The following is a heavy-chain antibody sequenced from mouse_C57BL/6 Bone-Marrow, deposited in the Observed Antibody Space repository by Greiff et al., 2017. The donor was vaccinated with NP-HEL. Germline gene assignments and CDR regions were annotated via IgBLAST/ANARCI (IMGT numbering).Heavy chain of an antibody. CDR2: INPSTGGT. D-gene: IGHD3-3*01. Sequence: VQLKESGPELVKPGASVKISCKASGYSFTGYYMHWVKQSSEKSLEWIGEINPSTGGTSYNQKFKGKATLTVDKSSSTAYMQLKSLTSEDSAVYYCARGGTYWYFDVWGTGTTVTVSS. V-gene: IGHV1-43*01. J-gene: IGHJ1*03. CDR1: GYSFTGYY. CDR3: ARGGTYWYFDV.